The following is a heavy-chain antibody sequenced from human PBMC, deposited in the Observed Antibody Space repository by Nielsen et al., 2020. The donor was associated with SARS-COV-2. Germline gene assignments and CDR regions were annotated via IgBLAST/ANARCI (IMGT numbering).Heavy chain of an antibody. V-gene: IGHV3-30*04. CDR1: GFTFSSYA. CDR2: ISYDGSNK. D-gene: IGHD6-19*01. CDR3: AKRSGYTSGWYGDY. J-gene: IGHJ4*02. Sequence: GESLKISCAASGFTFSSYAMHRVRQAPGKGLEWVAVISYDGSNKYYADSVKGRFTISRDNSKNTLYLQMNSLRAEDTAVYYCAKRSGYTSGWYGDYWGQGTLVTVSS.